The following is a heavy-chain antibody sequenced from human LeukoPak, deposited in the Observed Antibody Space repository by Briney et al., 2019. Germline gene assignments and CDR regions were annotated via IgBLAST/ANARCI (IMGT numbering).Heavy chain of an antibody. CDR3: AKDRLRLGELSYYFDY. D-gene: IGHD3-16*02. J-gene: IGHJ4*02. CDR1: GFTFSSYA. V-gene: IGHV3-23*01. CDR2: ISGSGGST. Sequence: GGSLRLSCAASGFTFSSYAMSWVRQAPGKGLEWVSAISGSGGSTYYADSVKGRFTISRDNSKNTLYLQMNCLRAEDTAVYYCAKDRLRLGELSYYFDYWGQGTLVTVSP.